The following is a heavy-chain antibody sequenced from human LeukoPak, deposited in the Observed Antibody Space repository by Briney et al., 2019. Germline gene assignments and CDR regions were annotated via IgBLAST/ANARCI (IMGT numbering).Heavy chain of an antibody. D-gene: IGHD3-9*01. CDR1: GFTLTTYW. Sequence: PGGSLRLSCAASGFTLTTYWMHWVRQAPGKGLVWVSRIKSDGSSTSYADSVKGRFTVSRDNAKDSLSLQLNSLRVEDTAVYYCARGHYDVLAASYKWTPDYWGQGTLVTVSS. J-gene: IGHJ4*02. CDR2: IKSDGSST. V-gene: IGHV3-74*01. CDR3: ARGHYDVLAASYKWTPDY.